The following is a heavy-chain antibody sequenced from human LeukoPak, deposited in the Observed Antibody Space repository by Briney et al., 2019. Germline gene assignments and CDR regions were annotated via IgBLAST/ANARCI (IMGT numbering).Heavy chain of an antibody. V-gene: IGHV3-49*04. Sequence: GRSLRLSFTASGFTFGDYAMSWVRQAPGKGLEWVGFIRSKAYGGTTEYAASVKGRFTISRDDSKSIAYLQMNSLKTEDTAVYYCTRARGGYYYVHFDYWGQGTLVTVSS. CDR3: TRARGGYYYVHFDY. CDR2: IRSKAYGGTT. D-gene: IGHD3-22*01. J-gene: IGHJ4*02. CDR1: GFTFGDYA.